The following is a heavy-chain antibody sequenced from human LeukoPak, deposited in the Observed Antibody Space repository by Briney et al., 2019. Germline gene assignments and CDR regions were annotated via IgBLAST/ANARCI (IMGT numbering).Heavy chain of an antibody. CDR1: GYTLTGYY. Sequence: ASVKVSCKASGYTLTGYYLHLVRQAPGQGIEWMGWINPNSGGTNYAQKFQGRVSMTRDTSISTAYMKLSRLRSDDTAVYYCAAHDYGDYWFDPWGHGALVTVSA. J-gene: IGHJ5*02. V-gene: IGHV1-2*02. CDR2: INPNSGGT. CDR3: AAHDYGDYWFDP. D-gene: IGHD4-17*01.